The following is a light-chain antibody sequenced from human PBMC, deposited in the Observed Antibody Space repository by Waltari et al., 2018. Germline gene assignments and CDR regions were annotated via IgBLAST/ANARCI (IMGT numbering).Light chain of an antibody. Sequence: DIQMTQSPSSLSASMGERVTIPCQASQDISNNLHWYQQKPGQAPKLLIYAASNLQTGVSSRFSGSGSGTHFSLTISSLQPEDVATYYCQQYYSSPYTFGQGTKLEIK. V-gene: IGKV1-33*01. CDR1: QDISNN. CDR2: AAS. J-gene: IGKJ2*01. CDR3: QQYYSSPYT.